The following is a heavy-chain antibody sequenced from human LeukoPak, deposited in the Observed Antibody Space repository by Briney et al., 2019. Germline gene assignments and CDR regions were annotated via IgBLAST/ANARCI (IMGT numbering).Heavy chain of an antibody. J-gene: IGHJ6*02. CDR2: MNPNRGNT. Sequence: ASVKVSCQACGYTYPSYDINWLRQAAGQGVDWMGWMNPNRGNTGYAQKFQGRVYMTKNTSINKAYMELSSLKSDHAAVYYCARGGTYYDILTGYYSPKDYYYYYGMDVWGQGTTVTVSS. CDR1: GYTYPSYD. V-gene: IGHV1-8*01. D-gene: IGHD3-9*01. CDR3: ARGGTYYDILTGYYSPKDYYYYYGMDV.